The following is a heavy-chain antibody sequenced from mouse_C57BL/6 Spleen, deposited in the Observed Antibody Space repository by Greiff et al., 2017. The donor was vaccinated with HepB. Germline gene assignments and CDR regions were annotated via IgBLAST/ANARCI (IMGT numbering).Heavy chain of an antibody. Sequence: QVQLQQPGAELVRPGSSVKLSCKASGYTFTSYWMHWVKQRPIQGLEWIGNIDPSDSETHYNQKFKDKATLTVDKSFSTAYMQISSLTSEDSAVQYCARSESPQRGRRMVFDYWGQGTTLTVSS. CDR1: GYTFTSYW. J-gene: IGHJ2*01. D-gene: IGHD4-1*02. V-gene: IGHV1-52*01. CDR2: IDPSDSET. CDR3: ARSESPQRGRRMVFDY.